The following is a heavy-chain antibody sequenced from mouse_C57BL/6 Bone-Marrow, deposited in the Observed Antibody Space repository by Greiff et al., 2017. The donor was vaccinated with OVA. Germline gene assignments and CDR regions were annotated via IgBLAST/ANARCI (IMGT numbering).Heavy chain of an antibody. J-gene: IGHJ1*03. CDR1: GFNIKDDY. V-gene: IGHV14-4*01. D-gene: IGHD1-1*01. Sequence: EVTLMESGAELVRPGASVKLSCTASGFNIKDDYMHWVKQRPEQGLEWIGWIDPENGDTEYASKFQGKATITADTSSNTAYLQLSSLTSEDTAVYYCTFYYGWYFDVWGTGTTVTVSS. CDR3: TFYYGWYFDV. CDR2: IDPENGDT.